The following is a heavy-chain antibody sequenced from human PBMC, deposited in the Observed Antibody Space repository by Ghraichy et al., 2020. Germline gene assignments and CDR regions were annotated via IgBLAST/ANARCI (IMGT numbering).Heavy chain of an antibody. CDR1: GGSISSYY. Sequence: GSLSLTCTVSGGSISSYYWSWIRQPPGKGLEWIGYIYYSGSTNYNPSLKSRVTISVDTSKNQFSLKLSSVTAADTAVYYCARVDTAMGFDYWGQGTLVTVSS. V-gene: IGHV4-59*01. J-gene: IGHJ4*02. D-gene: IGHD5-18*01. CDR2: IYYSGST. CDR3: ARVDTAMGFDY.